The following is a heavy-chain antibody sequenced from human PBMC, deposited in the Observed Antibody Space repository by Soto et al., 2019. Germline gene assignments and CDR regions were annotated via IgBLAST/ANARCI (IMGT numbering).Heavy chain of an antibody. D-gene: IGHD3-22*01. Sequence: ASVKVSGKASGYMFTSYGISWVRQAPGQGLEWMGWISTYKGNTNYAQKLQGRVTMTTDTSTSTAYMELRSLRSDDTAMCYCARATYYYDSGGYYYISYFDYWGPGTLVT. CDR2: ISTYKGNT. CDR3: ARATYYYDSGGYYYISYFDY. J-gene: IGHJ4*02. V-gene: IGHV1-18*01. CDR1: GYMFTSYG.